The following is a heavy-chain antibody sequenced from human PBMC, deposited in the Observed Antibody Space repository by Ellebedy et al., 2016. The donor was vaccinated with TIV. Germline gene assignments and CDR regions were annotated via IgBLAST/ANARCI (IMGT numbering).Heavy chain of an antibody. CDR2: ISYDDNK. J-gene: IGHJ6*02. V-gene: IGHV3-30-3*01. CDR1: EFSFSSYS. CDR3: SRGGRSSSARYYYYGMDV. Sequence: GESLKISCAASEFSFSSYSIHSVRQAPGKGLECVAAISYDDNKYYADSVKGRFTISSDNSNNTVYLQMNSMRPEDMAVYYCSRGGRSSSARYYYYGMDVWGQGTTVVVSS. D-gene: IGHD6-6*01.